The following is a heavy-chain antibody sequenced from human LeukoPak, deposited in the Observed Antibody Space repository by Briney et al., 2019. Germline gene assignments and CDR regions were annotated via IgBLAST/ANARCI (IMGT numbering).Heavy chain of an antibody. CDR3: ARERDSSGYSSGAFDI. V-gene: IGHV3-30*03. CDR2: ISYDGSNK. CDR1: GFTFSSYG. J-gene: IGHJ3*02. D-gene: IGHD3-22*01. Sequence: PGRSLRLSCAASGFTFSSYGMHWVRQAPGKGLEWVAVISYDGSNKYYADSVKGRFTISRDNSKNTLYLQMNSLRAEDTAVYYCARERDSSGYSSGAFDIWGQGTMVTVSS.